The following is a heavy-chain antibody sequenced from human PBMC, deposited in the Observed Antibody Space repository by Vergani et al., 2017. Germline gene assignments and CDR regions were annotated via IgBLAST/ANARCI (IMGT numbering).Heavy chain of an antibody. V-gene: IGHV3-30*03. CDR3: VRDRGLCAGGRCYTEAWDY. Sequence: VQLVNSGGGFVQPGESLRLSCEVSGFTFTNYWMSWVRQAPGKGLEWVVGISFDGTNEYYPDLVKGRFTISRDIAKNTLYLQVRSLRLEDTGVYHCVRDRGLCAGGRCYTEAWDYWVQGTPVTVSS. J-gene: IGHJ4*02. CDR2: ISFDGTNE. CDR1: GFTFTNYW. D-gene: IGHD2-2*02.